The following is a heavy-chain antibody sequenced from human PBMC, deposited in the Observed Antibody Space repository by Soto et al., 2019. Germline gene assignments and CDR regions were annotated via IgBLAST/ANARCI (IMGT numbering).Heavy chain of an antibody. Sequence: QVQLVQSGAEVKKPGASVKVSCKASGYTFSDYYVHWVRQAPGQGLEWMGWINPYSGATNYAQKFQDWVTMTGDASVSIAYLELTTLLSDDTDVYYCLPARANEAPNWLDPWGQGTLVIVS. CDR3: LPARANEAPNWLDP. CDR2: INPYSGAT. CDR1: GYTFSDYY. V-gene: IGHV1-2*04. J-gene: IGHJ5*02. D-gene: IGHD1-1*01.